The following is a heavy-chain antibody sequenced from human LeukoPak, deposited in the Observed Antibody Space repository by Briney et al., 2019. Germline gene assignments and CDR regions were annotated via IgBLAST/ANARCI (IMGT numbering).Heavy chain of an antibody. CDR3: ASPTTKVEVAGTSSPRYYYYGMDV. CDR1: GGTFSSYA. J-gene: IGHJ6*02. Sequence: ASVKVSCKASGGTFSSYAISWVRQAPGQGLEWMGRIIPILGIANYAQKFQGRVTITADKSTSTAYMELSSLRSEDTAVYYCASPTTKVEVAGTSSPRYYYYGMDVWGQGTTVTVSS. CDR2: IIPILGIA. V-gene: IGHV1-69*04. D-gene: IGHD6-19*01.